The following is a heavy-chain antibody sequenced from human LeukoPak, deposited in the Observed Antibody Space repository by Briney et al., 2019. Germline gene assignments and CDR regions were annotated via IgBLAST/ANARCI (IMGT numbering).Heavy chain of an antibody. V-gene: IGHV2-5*01. J-gene: IGHJ4*02. CDR2: IYWNDDK. CDR1: GFSLSTSGVG. CDR3: AHSFGYSGYDLLFLLYYFDY. Sequence: GSGPTLVNPTQTLTLTCTFSGFSLSTSGVGVGWIRQPPGKALEWLALIYWNDDKRYSPSLKSRLTITKDTSKNQVVLTMTNMDPVDTATYYCAHSFGYSGYDLLFLLYYFDYWGQGTLVTVSS. D-gene: IGHD5-12*01.